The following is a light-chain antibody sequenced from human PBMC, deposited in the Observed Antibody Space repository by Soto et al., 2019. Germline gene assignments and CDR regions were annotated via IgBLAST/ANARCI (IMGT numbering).Light chain of an antibody. CDR3: AAWDDSLNGVV. J-gene: IGLJ2*01. Sequence: QSVLTQPPSASGTPGQRVTISCSGSSSNIGTNLVNWYQQLPGTAPKLLIYINDQRPSGVPDRFSGSKSDTSASLAISGLQSEDEADYYCAAWDDSLNGVVFGGGTKVTVL. CDR1: SSNIGTNL. CDR2: IND. V-gene: IGLV1-44*01.